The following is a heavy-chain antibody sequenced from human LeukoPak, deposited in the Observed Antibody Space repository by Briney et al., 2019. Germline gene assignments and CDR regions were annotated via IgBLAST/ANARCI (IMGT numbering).Heavy chain of an antibody. CDR1: GFTFSSYA. CDR2: ISGGGDST. CDR3: AKAWGRDGYNSLDY. J-gene: IGHJ4*02. V-gene: IGHV3-23*01. Sequence: GGPLRLSCAASGFTFSSYAMSWVRQAPGKGLGWVSGISGGGDSTYYADSVRGRFTISRDNSKNTLYLQVNSLRAEDTAVYYCAKAWGRDGYNSLDYWGQGSLVTVSS. D-gene: IGHD5-24*01.